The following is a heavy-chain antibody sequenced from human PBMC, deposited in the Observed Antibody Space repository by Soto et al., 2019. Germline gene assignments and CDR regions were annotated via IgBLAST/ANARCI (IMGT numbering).Heavy chain of an antibody. CDR3: ARGDRDGGFDP. CDR2: ISAYNGNT. J-gene: IGHJ5*02. D-gene: IGHD3-22*01. V-gene: IGHV1-18*01. CDR1: GYTFTICG. Sequence: ASVKVSCKASGYTFTICGISWVRQAPGQGLEWMGWISAYNGNTNYAQKLQGRVTMTTAPSTSTAYMELRSLRSDATAVYYCARGDRDGGFDPWGQGTLVTVSS.